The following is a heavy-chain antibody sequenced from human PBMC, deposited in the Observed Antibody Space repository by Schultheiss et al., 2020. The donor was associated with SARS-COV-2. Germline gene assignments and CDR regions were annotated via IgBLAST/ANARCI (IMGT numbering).Heavy chain of an antibody. CDR1: GGSISSAGYY. CDR2: IYYSGST. V-gene: IGHV4-31*03. J-gene: IGHJ4*02. D-gene: IGHD3-16*01. Sequence: SETLSLTCTVSGGSISSAGYYWSWIRKHPGKGLEWIGYIYYSGSTYYNPSLKSRVTISLDTSKNQFSLKLTSVTAADTALYYCARDTGDDGFDYWGQGTLVTVSS. CDR3: ARDTGDDGFDY.